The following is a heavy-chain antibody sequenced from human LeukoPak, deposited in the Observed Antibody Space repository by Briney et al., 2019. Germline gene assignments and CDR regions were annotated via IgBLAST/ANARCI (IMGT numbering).Heavy chain of an antibody. CDR1: GYSISSGYY. Sequence: ETLSLTCAVSGYSISSGYYWGWIRQPPGKGLEWVSSISSSSSYIFYADSVKGRFTVSRDNAKNSLYLQINSLRAEDTAVYYCARDVFYTIAVATTGQFDYWGQGTLVTVSS. V-gene: IGHV3-21*01. D-gene: IGHD6-19*01. CDR2: ISSSSSYI. J-gene: IGHJ4*02. CDR3: ARDVFYTIAVATTGQFDY.